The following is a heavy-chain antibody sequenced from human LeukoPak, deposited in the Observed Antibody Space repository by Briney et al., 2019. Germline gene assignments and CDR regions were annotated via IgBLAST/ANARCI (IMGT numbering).Heavy chain of an antibody. V-gene: IGHV4-59*08. CDR1: GGSISSYD. CDR2: IYYSGST. D-gene: IGHD5-12*01. CDR3: ARQLRYDYPDY. Sequence: SETLSLTCTVSGGSISSYDWSRIRQPPGKGLEWIGYIYYSGSTNYNPSLKSRVTISVDTSKNQFSLKLSSVTAADTAVYYCARQLRYDYPDYWGQGTLVTVSS. J-gene: IGHJ4*02.